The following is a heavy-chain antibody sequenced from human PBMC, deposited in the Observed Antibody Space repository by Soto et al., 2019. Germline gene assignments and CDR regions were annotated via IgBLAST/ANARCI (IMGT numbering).Heavy chain of an antibody. CDR2: ISLYSDGT. J-gene: IGHJ5*02. Sequence: PSVKVSCKTSGYTFSNYGITWLRQAPGQPLEWLGWISLYSDGTNYAQKFQGRDSMTTYTSTTTAYMELRSLRSDDTAVYYCARVVPGAEAWFGPWGQGTLVTVSS. CDR3: ARVVPGAEAWFGP. D-gene: IGHD2-2*01. CDR1: GYTFSNYG. V-gene: IGHV1-18*01.